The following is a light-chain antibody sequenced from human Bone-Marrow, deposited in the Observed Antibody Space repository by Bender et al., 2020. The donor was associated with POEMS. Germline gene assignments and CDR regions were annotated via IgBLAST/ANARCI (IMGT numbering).Light chain of an antibody. J-gene: IGLJ1*01. Sequence: QSVLTQPPSVSGAPGQRVTISCTGSSSNIGAGYDVHWYQQLPGTAPKLLIFGNSNRPSGVPDRFSGSKSGTSASLAITGLQADDEADYYCQSYDRSLGGFVFGTGTKVTVL. CDR2: GNS. CDR3: QSYDRSLGGFV. V-gene: IGLV1-40*01. CDR1: SSNIGAGYD.